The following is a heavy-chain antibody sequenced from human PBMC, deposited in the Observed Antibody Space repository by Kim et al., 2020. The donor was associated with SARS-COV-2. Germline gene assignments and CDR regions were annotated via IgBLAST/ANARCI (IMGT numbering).Heavy chain of an antibody. D-gene: IGHD6-13*01. V-gene: IGHV4-4*02. CDR1: GGSISSSNW. J-gene: IGHJ1*01. CDR2: IYHSGST. CDR3: ARGYSSSWWDSGAEYFQN. Sequence: SETLSLTCAVSGGSISSSNWWSWVRQPPGKGLEWIGEIYHSGSTNYNPSLKSRVTISVDKSKNQFSLKLSSVTAADTAVYYCARGYSSSWWDSGAEYFQNWGQGTLVTVSS.